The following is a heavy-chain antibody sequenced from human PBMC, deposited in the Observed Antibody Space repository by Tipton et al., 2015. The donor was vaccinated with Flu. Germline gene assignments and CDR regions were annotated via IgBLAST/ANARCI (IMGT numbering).Heavy chain of an antibody. D-gene: IGHD4-23*01. CDR2: INHSGST. Sequence: LRLSCAVYGGSFSGYYWSWIRQPPGKGLEWIGEINHSGSTNYNPSLKSRVTISVDTSKNQFSLKLSSVTAADTVVYYCARGTYGGGDYWGQGTLVTVSS. CDR3: ARGTYGGGDY. J-gene: IGHJ4*02. V-gene: IGHV4-34*01. CDR1: GGSFSGYY.